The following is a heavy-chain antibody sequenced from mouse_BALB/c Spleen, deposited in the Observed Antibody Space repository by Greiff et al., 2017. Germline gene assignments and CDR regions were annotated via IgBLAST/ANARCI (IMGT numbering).Heavy chain of an antibody. J-gene: IGHJ4*01. D-gene: IGHD2-3*01. CDR1: GYSITSGYS. CDR3: AREVTTYVSYAMDY. CDR2: IHYSGST. Sequence: DVKLQESGPDLVKPSQSLSLTCTVTGYSITSGYSWHWIRQFPGNKLEWMGYIHYSGSTNYNPSLKSRISISRDTSKNQFFLQLNSVTTEDTATYYCAREVTTYVSYAMDYWGQGTSVTVSS. V-gene: IGHV3-1*02.